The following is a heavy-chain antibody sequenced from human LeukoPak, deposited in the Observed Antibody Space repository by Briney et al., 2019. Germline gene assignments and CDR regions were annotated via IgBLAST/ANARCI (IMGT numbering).Heavy chain of an antibody. Sequence: AGGSLRLSCAASGFTFSSYAMHWVRQAPGKGLEWVAVISYDGSNKYYADSVKGRFTISRDNSKNTLYLQMNSLRAEDTAVYYCASPVTAHFDYWGQGTLVTVSS. CDR1: GFTFSSYA. J-gene: IGHJ4*02. D-gene: IGHD3-16*01. CDR3: ASPVTAHFDY. CDR2: ISYDGSNK. V-gene: IGHV3-30-3*01.